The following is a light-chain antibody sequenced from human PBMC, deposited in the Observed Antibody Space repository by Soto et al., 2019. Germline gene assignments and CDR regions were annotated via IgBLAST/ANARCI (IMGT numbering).Light chain of an antibody. J-gene: IGKJ1*01. CDR3: QQYGSSPRT. V-gene: IGKV3-20*01. Sequence: EIVLTQSPGTLSLSPGERVTLSCRASQSVSSSYLAWYQQKPGQAPRLLIYGASSRATGIPDRFSGSGSGTDFTLTISRREPEDFAVYYCQQYGSSPRTFGQGTKVEIK. CDR1: QSVSSSY. CDR2: GAS.